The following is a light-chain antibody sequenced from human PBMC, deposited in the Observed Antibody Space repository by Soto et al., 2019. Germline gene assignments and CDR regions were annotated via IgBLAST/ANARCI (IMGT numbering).Light chain of an antibody. V-gene: IGKV3-15*01. Sequence: EIVMTQSPATLSVSPGERATLSCRASQRVSSNLAWYQQKPGQAPRLLIYGASTRATGIPARFSGSGSETEFTLTISRLEPEDFAVYYCQQFSSYPLTFGGGTKVEIK. CDR3: QQFSSYPLT. J-gene: IGKJ4*01. CDR1: QRVSSN. CDR2: GAS.